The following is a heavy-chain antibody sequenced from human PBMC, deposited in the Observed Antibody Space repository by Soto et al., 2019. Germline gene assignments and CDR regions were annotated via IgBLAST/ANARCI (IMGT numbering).Heavy chain of an antibody. D-gene: IGHD3-22*01. V-gene: IGHV1-46*01. CDR2: INPSGGST. J-gene: IGHJ4*02. CDR3: ARAVYYVSSGFYCDC. CDR1: GYIFTNHS. Sequence: QVQLVQSGAEVKKPGASVKVSCTASGYIFTNHSIHWVRHAPAHGLERMGIINPSGGSTNDLQKFRGRITITRATSTSRVYMELSSVTSADTAVYCCARAVYYVSSGFYCDCWGKRSLATVSS.